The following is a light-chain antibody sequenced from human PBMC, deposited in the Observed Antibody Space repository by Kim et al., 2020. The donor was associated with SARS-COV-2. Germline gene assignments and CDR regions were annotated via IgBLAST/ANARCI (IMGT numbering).Light chain of an antibody. Sequence: ALEQTVSLTCQVNSLRSYYATWYQQKPGQAPILVIYVQNIRPSGLPDRFSGSSSGNTASLTIPGPQAGDEADYYCNSRDSNDTVVFGGGTQLTVL. J-gene: IGLJ2*01. CDR1: SLRSYY. V-gene: IGLV3-19*01. CDR2: VQN. CDR3: NSRDSNDTVV.